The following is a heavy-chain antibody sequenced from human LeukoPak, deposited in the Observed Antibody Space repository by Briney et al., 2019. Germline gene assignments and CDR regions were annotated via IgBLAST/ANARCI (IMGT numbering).Heavy chain of an antibody. CDR3: ARAEYSSGQGDFEY. CDR2: IIPIFGTA. J-gene: IGHJ4*02. Sequence: GASVKVSCKASGGTFSSYAISWVRQAPGQGLEWMGGIIPIFGTANYAQKFQGRVTITADESTSTAYMELRSLRSDDTAVYYCARAEYSSGQGDFEYWGQGTLVTVSS. CDR1: GGTFSSYA. D-gene: IGHD6-19*01. V-gene: IGHV1-69*13.